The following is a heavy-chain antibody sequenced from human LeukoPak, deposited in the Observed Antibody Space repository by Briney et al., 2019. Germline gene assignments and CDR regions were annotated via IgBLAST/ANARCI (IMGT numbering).Heavy chain of an antibody. D-gene: IGHD2-2*03. Sequence: GRSLRLPCAASGFTFSSYAMHWVRQAPGKGLEWVAVISYDGSNKYYADSVKGRFTISRDNSKNTLYLQMNSLRAEDTAVYYCARALDIVVFDYWGQGTLVTVSS. J-gene: IGHJ4*02. CDR3: ARALDIVVFDY. CDR2: ISYDGSNK. CDR1: GFTFSSYA. V-gene: IGHV3-30*04.